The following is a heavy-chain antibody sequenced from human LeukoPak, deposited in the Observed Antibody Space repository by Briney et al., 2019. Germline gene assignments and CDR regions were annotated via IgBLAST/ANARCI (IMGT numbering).Heavy chain of an antibody. J-gene: IGHJ4*02. D-gene: IGHD5-18*01. V-gene: IGHV1-69*05. CDR2: IIPISGTT. Sequence: SVKVSCKASGGTFSSYSISWVRQAPGQGLEWMGGIIPISGTTHYAQKFQGRVTITTESTTTTYTELSSLRSEDTAVYFCARDPRGYSYGNRPLLEYWGQRTLVTVTS. CDR3: ARDPRGYSYGNRPLLEY. CDR1: GGTFSSYS.